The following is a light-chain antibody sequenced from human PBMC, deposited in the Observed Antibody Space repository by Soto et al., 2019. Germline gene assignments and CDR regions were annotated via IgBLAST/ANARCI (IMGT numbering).Light chain of an antibody. J-gene: IGKJ3*01. CDR1: QDIRNY. CDR2: DAS. Sequence: DIQMTQSPSSLSASVGDRVTITCQASQDIRNYLKWYQQKPGRAPRLLIYDASNLETGFPSRFSGSGSGTDFAFTINGLQPEDLATYYCQHYETAPPGFTFGPGTKVEIK. V-gene: IGKV1-33*01. CDR3: QHYETAPPGFT.